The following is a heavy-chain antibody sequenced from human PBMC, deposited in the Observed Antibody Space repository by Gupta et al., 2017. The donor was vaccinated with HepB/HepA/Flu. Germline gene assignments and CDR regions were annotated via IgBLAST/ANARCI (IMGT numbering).Heavy chain of an antibody. J-gene: IGHJ2*01. CDR3: ARGDSSSWSSRWGYFDL. CDR2: IYHGGSP. Sequence: QVQLQASGPGLVKPSGTLSLTCVVSGVSISSFTYWSWVRQPPGKGLEWIGEIYHGGSPNYNPSLKSRVTISLDKSKNQFSLKLSSVTAADTAVYYCARGDSSSWSSRWGYFDLWGRGTLVTVSS. V-gene: IGHV4-4*02. D-gene: IGHD6-13*01. CDR1: GVSISSFTY.